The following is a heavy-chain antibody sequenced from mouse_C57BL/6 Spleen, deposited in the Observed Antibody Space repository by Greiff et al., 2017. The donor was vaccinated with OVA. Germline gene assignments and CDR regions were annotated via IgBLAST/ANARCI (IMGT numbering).Heavy chain of an antibody. V-gene: IGHV1-52*01. CDR3: AREGYDYDRAWFAY. CDR2: IDPSDSET. CDR1: GYTFTSYW. J-gene: IGHJ3*01. D-gene: IGHD2-4*01. Sequence: QVQLQQPGAELVRPGSSVKLSCKASGYTFTSYWMHWVKQRPIQGLEWIGNIDPSDSETHYNQKFKDKATLTVDKSSSTAYMQLSSLTSEDSAVYYCAREGYDYDRAWFAYWGQGTLVTVSA.